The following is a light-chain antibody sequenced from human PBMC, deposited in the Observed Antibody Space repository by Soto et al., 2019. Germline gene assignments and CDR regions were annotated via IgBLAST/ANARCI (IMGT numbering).Light chain of an antibody. CDR2: SAS. CDR1: QSINNN. CDR3: QQYGTSRVT. V-gene: IGKV3-20*01. Sequence: EVVLTQSPGTLSLSPGERATLSCRASQSINNNLAWYQHKSGQAPRLLIYSASSRAACVPDRFSGSGSRTDFTLTISRLEPEDFAVYYCQQYGTSRVTFGPGTKVDIK. J-gene: IGKJ3*01.